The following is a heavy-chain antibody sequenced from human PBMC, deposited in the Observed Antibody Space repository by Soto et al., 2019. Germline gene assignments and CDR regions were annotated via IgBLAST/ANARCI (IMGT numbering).Heavy chain of an antibody. V-gene: IGHV3-9*01. CDR3: AKDGNDHWNDVAYYYYMDV. D-gene: IGHD1-1*01. CDR2: IRWNSGTI. Sequence: GGSLRLSCAASGFPFDDYGMHWVRQAPGKGLEWVSGIRWNSGTIGYADSVKGRFTISRDNAKYSLYLQMNSLRAEDTALYYCAKDGNDHWNDVAYYYYMDVWGKGTTVTVSS. CDR1: GFPFDDYG. J-gene: IGHJ6*03.